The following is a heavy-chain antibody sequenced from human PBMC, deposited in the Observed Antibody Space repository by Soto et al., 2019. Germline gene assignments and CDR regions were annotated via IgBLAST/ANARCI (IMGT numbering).Heavy chain of an antibody. V-gene: IGHV1-69*02. J-gene: IGHJ4*02. D-gene: IGHD5-12*01. CDR3: ARNQRMATTLDY. CDR2: IIPILGLA. Sequence: QVQLVQSGAEVKKPGSSVKVSCKASGGTFSSYTISWVRQAPGQGLEWMGRIIPILGLANYAQKFQGRVTITADKSTSTAYMELSSLRSEDTAVYYCARNQRMATTLDYWGQGTLVTVSS. CDR1: GGTFSSYT.